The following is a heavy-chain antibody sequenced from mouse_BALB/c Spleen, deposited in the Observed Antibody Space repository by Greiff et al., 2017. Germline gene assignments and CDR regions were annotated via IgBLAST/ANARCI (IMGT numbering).Heavy chain of an antibody. Sequence: EVQLVESGAELVRPGALVKLSCKASGFNIKDYYMHWVKQRPEQGLEWIGWIDPENGNTIYDPKFQGKASITADTSSNTAYLQLSSLTSEDTAVYYCARIYDGYYVGYWGQGTTLTVSS. D-gene: IGHD2-3*01. J-gene: IGHJ2*01. CDR1: GFNIKDYY. CDR2: IDPENGNT. V-gene: IGHV14-1*02. CDR3: ARIYDGYYVGY.